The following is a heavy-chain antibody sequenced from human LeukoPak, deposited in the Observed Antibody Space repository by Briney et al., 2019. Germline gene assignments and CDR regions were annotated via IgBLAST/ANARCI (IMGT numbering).Heavy chain of an antibody. V-gene: IGHV4-59*01. J-gene: IGHJ5*02. CDR1: GGSISSCY. CDR3: ARGAHYYDPLTNWFDP. Sequence: SETPSLTCTVSGGSISSCYWSWIRQPPGKGLEWIGYIYYSGSTNYNPSLKSRATISVDTSKNQFSLKLSSVTAADTAVYYCARGAHYYDPLTNWFDPWGQGTLVTVSS. D-gene: IGHD3-22*01. CDR2: IYYSGST.